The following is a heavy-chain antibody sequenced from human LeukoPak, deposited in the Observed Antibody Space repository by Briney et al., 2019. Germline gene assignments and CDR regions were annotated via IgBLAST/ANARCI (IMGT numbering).Heavy chain of an antibody. J-gene: IGHJ6*03. CDR1: GFTFSSYE. D-gene: IGHD2-15*01. V-gene: IGHV3-48*03. CDR3: AREVVVAATRYMDV. Sequence: GGSLRLSCAASGFTFSSYEMNWVRQAPGKGLEWVSYISSSGATRYYADSVKGRFTMSRDNAKNSLYLLLNSLRAEDTAVYYCAREVVVAATRYMDVWGKGTTVTISS. CDR2: ISSSGATR.